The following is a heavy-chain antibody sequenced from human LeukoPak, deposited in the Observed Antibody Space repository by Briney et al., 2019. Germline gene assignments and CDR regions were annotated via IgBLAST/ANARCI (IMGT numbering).Heavy chain of an antibody. D-gene: IGHD6-19*01. V-gene: IGHV3-49*03. Sequence: PGRSLRLSCTASGFIFGDYAMSWFRQAPGKGLEWVGFIRSKAYGGTTEYAASVKGRFTISRDDSKSIAYLQMNSLKTEDTAVYYCTRDGDSSGLYFDYWGQGTLVTVSS. CDR2: IRSKAYGGTT. CDR1: GFIFGDYA. J-gene: IGHJ4*02. CDR3: TRDGDSSGLYFDY.